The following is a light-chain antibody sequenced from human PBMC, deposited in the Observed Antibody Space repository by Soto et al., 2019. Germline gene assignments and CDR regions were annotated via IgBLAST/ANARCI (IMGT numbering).Light chain of an antibody. CDR2: DAS. Sequence: DFQMTQSPSTLSASVGDRVTITCRASQNIRSRLAWFQQKPGKAPKLLIYDASSLESGVPPRFSGSGSGTEFTLTISSLQTEDFSTYYCQQYHSYGTFGHGTKVDIK. CDR3: QQYHSYGT. V-gene: IGKV1-5*01. CDR1: QNIRSR. J-gene: IGKJ1*01.